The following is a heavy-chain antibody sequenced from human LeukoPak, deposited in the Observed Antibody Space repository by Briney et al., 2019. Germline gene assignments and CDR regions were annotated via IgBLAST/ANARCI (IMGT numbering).Heavy chain of an antibody. CDR1: GFTFSSYG. CDR3: ARAEGDSSGPFDY. Sequence: GGSLRLSCAASGFTFSSYGMHWVRQAPGKGLEWVAFIRYDGSNKYYADSVKGRFTISRDNSKNTLYLQMDSLRAEDTAVYYCARAEGDSSGPFDYWGQGTLVTVSS. V-gene: IGHV3-30*02. J-gene: IGHJ4*02. CDR2: IRYDGSNK. D-gene: IGHD3-22*01.